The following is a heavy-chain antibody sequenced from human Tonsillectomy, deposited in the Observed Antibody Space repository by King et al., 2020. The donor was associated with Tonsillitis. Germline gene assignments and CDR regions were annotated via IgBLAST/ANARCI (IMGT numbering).Heavy chain of an antibody. CDR3: ARYVSGSFDY. CDR1: GGSMSRSDHF. D-gene: IGHD1-26*01. J-gene: IGHJ4*02. V-gene: IGHV4-39*01. Sequence: QLQESGPGVVKPSETLSLTCTVSGGSMSRSDHFWAWIRQPPGKGLEWIGYMYYSGTIFYNPSLKSRITISGGSSENRFSLKLSSVPAADTAVYFCARYVSGSFDYWGQGALVTVSS. CDR2: MYYSGTI.